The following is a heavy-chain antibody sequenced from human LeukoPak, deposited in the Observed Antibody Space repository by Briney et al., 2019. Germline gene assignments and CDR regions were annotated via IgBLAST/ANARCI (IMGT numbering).Heavy chain of an antibody. V-gene: IGHV4-59*01. J-gene: IGHJ4*02. CDR3: ARYHSSGCYDY. CDR1: GGSFSGYY. D-gene: IGHD6-19*01. Sequence: PSETLSLTCAVYGGSFSGYYWSWIRQPPGKGLEWIGYIYYSGSTNYNPSLKSRVTISVDTSKNQFSLKLSSVTAADTAVYYCARYHSSGCYDYWGQGTLVTVSS. CDR2: IYYSGST.